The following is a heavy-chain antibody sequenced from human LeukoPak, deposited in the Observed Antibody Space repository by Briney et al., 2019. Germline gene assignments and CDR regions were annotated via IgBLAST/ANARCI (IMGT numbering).Heavy chain of an antibody. CDR1: GFTFSSYG. CDR2: ISGSGGST. V-gene: IGHV3-23*01. D-gene: IGHD1-26*01. J-gene: IGHJ5*02. CDR3: AKDSGSYHFSQPNWFDP. Sequence: GGSLRLSCAASGFTFSSYGMHWVRQAPGKGLEWVSAISGSGGSTYYADSVKGRFTISSDNSKNTLYLQMNSLRAEDTAVYYCAKDSGSYHFSQPNWFDPWGQGTLVTVSS.